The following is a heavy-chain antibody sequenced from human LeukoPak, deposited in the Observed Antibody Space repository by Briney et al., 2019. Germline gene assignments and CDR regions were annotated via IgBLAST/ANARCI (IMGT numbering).Heavy chain of an antibody. D-gene: IGHD4-23*01. CDR1: GFIFNNYG. V-gene: IGHV3-30*02. Sequence: GGSLRLSCAASGFIFNNYGMHWVRQAPGKGLEWVAFIRNDGSIKNFPESVKGRFTISRGNSKSTLYLQMHSLSAEDTAVYYCAKGWGRQTGGNSFDYWGQGSLVTVSS. J-gene: IGHJ4*02. CDR2: IRNDGSIK. CDR3: AKGWGRQTGGNSFDY.